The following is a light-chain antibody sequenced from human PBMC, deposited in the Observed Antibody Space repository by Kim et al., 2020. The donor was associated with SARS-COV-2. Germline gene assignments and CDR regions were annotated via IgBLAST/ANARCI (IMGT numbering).Light chain of an antibody. V-gene: IGLV2-23*01. J-gene: IGLJ3*02. CDR3: CSYAGSSTSWV. CDR2: EGS. Sequence: QSIPLSCTGTSSDVGSYNLVSWYQQHPGKAPKLMIYEGSKRPSGVSNRFSGSKSGNTASLTISGLQAEDEADYYCCSYAGSSTSWVFGGGTKLTVL. CDR1: SSDVGSYNL.